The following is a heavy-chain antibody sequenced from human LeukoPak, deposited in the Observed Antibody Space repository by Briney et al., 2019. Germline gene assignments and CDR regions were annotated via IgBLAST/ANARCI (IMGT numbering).Heavy chain of an antibody. D-gene: IGHD6-19*01. Sequence: GGSLRLSCAASEFTCSSYSMSWVRQAPGKGLEWVSAISASGGSTYYADSVKGRFTISRDNSKNTLFLQMNSLRAEDTAVYYCAKDHSSGWPYCFPYWGQGTLVTVSS. J-gene: IGHJ4*02. CDR3: AKDHSSGWPYCFPY. CDR2: ISASGGST. V-gene: IGHV3-23*01. CDR1: EFTCSSYS.